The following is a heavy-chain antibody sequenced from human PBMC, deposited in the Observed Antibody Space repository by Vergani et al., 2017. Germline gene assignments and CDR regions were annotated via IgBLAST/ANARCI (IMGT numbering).Heavy chain of an antibody. CDR1: GYSFINYG. CDR2: VSPYNGNT. J-gene: IGHJ6*03. CDR3: SREQCFDNIRGTYRSPSNSAMGV. D-gene: IGHD3-16*02. Sequence: VQSGDEVKTPGASVQVSCMTSGYSFINYGISWVGQAPAQDLEGLGWVSPYNGNTNYEHKIQGRVTMTTDTSTRPAYMQLRSLTFDDTPVYYFSREQCFDNIRGTYRSPSNSAMGVGGKGTRVTV. V-gene: IGHV1-18*01.